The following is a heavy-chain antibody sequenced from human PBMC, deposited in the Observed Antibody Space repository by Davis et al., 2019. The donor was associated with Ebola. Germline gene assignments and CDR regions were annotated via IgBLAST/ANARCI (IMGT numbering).Heavy chain of an antibody. V-gene: IGHV1-18*01. D-gene: IGHD3-10*01. CDR3: ARMATMVRGVSWFDP. CDR2: ISAYNGNT. J-gene: IGHJ5*02. Sequence: ASVKVSCKASGYTFTSYGISWVRQAPGQGLEWMGWISAYNGNTNYAQKLQGRVTMTTDTSTSTAYMELRSLRSDDTAVYYCARMATMVRGVSWFDPWGQGTLVTVSS. CDR1: GYTFTSYG.